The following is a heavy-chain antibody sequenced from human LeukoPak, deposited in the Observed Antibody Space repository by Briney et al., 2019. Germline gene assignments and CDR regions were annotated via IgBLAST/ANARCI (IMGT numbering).Heavy chain of an antibody. V-gene: IGHV2-5*02. CDR2: IYWDDDK. CDR1: GFSLSTSGVG. CDR3: AHSMAVACFNWFDP. D-gene: IGHD6-19*01. Sequence: SGPTLVKPTQTLTLTCTFSGFSLSTSGVGVGWIRRPPGKALEWLALIYWDDDKRYSPSLKSRLTITKDTSKNQVVLTMTNMDPVDTATYYCAHSMAVACFNWFDPWGQGTLVTVSS. J-gene: IGHJ5*02.